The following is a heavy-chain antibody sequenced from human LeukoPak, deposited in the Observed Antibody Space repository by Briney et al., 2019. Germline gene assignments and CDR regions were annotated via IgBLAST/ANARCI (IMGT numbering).Heavy chain of an antibody. J-gene: IGHJ2*01. CDR3: AREEFHYDSSGYYERWYFDL. V-gene: IGHV4-4*07. D-gene: IGHD3-22*01. CDR2: IYTSGNT. CDR1: GYSISSGYY. Sequence: KPSETLSLTCAVSGYSISSGYYWSWIRQPAGKGLEWIGRIYTSGNTNYNPSLKSRVTMSVDTSKNQFSLKLSSVTAADTAVHYCAREEFHYDSSGYYERWYFDLWGRGTLVTVSS.